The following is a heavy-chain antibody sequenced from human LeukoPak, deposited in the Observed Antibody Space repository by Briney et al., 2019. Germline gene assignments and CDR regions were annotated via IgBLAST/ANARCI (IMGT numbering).Heavy chain of an antibody. CDR3: ARDREGFGESYFDY. CDR1: GFTFSSDS. J-gene: IGHJ4*02. Sequence: GRCLRLSCAAPGFTFSSDSMNWVRQAPGQGRKWGSSISISSSNVNYADSVKGRFTISRDNAKNALYLQMNSLRAEDTAMYYCARDREGFGESYFDYWGQGTLVTVSS. D-gene: IGHD3-10*01. V-gene: IGHV3-21*01. CDR2: ISISSSNV.